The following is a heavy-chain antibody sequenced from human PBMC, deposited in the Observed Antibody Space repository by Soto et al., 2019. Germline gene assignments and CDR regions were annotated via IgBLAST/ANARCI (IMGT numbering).Heavy chain of an antibody. J-gene: IGHJ6*02. Sequence: ASVKVSFKASGYTFTSYYMHWVRQAPGQGLEWMGIINPSGGGTSYAQKFQGRVTMTRDTSTSTVYMELSSLRPEDTAVYYCARDHDWGSGWSLWGMDVWGQGTTVTVSS. D-gene: IGHD6-19*01. CDR2: INPSGGGT. CDR1: GYTFTSYY. CDR3: ARDHDWGSGWSLWGMDV. V-gene: IGHV1-46*01.